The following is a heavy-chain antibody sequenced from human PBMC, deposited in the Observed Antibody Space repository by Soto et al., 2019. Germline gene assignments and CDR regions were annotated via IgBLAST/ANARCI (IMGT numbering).Heavy chain of an antibody. CDR2: IYPGDSDT. CDR3: ARRGVNYYYGMDV. J-gene: IGHJ6*02. Sequence: GESLKISCKGAGYSFTSYWNGWVRQMPGKGLEWMGIIYPGDSDTRYSPSFQGQVTISADKSISTSYLQWSSLKASDTAMYYCARRGVNYYYGMDVWGQGTTVTVSS. V-gene: IGHV5-51*01. CDR1: GYSFTSYW. D-gene: IGHD3-16*01.